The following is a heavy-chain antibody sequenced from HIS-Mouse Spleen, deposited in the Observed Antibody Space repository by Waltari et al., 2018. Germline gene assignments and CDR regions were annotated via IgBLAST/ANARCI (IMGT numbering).Heavy chain of an antibody. D-gene: IGHD6-13*01. CDR3: AREIPYSSSWYDWYFDL. CDR1: GGSISSSSYY. V-gene: IGHV4-39*07. Sequence: QLQLQESGPGLVKPSETLSLTCPVSGGSISSSSYYWGWIRQPPGKGLEWIGSIYYSGSTYYNPSLKSRGTISVDTSKNPFSLKLSSVTAADTAVYYCAREIPYSSSWYDWYFDLWGRGTLVTVSS. J-gene: IGHJ2*01. CDR2: IYYSGST.